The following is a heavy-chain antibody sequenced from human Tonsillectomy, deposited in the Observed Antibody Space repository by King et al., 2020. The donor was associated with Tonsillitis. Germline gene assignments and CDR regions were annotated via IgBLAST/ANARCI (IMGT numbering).Heavy chain of an antibody. CDR1: GFTFSSYW. Sequence: VQLVESGGGLVQPGGSLRLSCAASGFTFSSYWMNWVRQAPGKGLERVANIKQDGSEKYNVDSVKGRFAISRDNATKSLYLQMKSLRAEDTAVYYCARDRGSTIYYFYGMDVWGQGTTVTVSS. V-gene: IGHV3-7*01. J-gene: IGHJ6*02. D-gene: IGHD3-9*01. CDR3: ARDRGSTIYYFYGMDV. CDR2: IKQDGSEK.